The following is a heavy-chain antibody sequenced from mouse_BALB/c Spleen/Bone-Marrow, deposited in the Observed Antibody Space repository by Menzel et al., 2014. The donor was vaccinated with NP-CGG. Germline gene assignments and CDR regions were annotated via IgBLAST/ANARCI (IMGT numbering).Heavy chain of an antibody. CDR2: INSNGGGT. CDR1: GFTFSSYG. V-gene: IGHV5-6-3*01. CDR3: ARDVYYVFYAMDY. J-gene: IGHJ4*01. D-gene: IGHD1-1*01. Sequence: EVKLVESGGGLVQPGGSLKLSCAASGFTFSSYGMSWVRQTPDKRMGLSATINSNGGGTDYLVSVKGRFTISRDNDKNPLFLQMSSLNYEDTFMYFCARDVYYVFYAMDYWGQGIPVTVSS.